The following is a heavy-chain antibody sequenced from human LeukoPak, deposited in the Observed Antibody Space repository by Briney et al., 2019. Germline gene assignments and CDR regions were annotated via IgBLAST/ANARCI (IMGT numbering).Heavy chain of an antibody. CDR3: AKVQPQYYDFWSGYYTDYYYYYGMDA. D-gene: IGHD3-3*01. V-gene: IGHV3-23*01. CDR2: ISGSGGST. CDR1: GFTFSSYA. J-gene: IGHJ6*02. Sequence: GGSLRLSCAASGFTFSSYAMSWVRQAPGKGLEWVSAISGSGGSTYYADSVKGRLTISRDNSKNTLYLQMNSLRAEDTAVYYCAKVQPQYYDFWSGYYTDYYYYYGMDAWGQGTTVTVSS.